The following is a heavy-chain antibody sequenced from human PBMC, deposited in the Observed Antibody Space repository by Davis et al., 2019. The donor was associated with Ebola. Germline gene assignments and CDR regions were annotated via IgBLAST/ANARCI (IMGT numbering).Heavy chain of an antibody. CDR3: ARETPISSRSDW. Sequence: PGGSLRLSCTASGFAFSNYNMNWVRQAPGKGLEWVSSITTNGWSTYYADSVKGRFIISRDNAKNSLFLQMHSLSGDDTAVYFCARETPISSRSDWWGQGTLVTVSS. J-gene: IGHJ4*02. D-gene: IGHD2-2*01. V-gene: IGHV3-48*01. CDR2: ITTNGWST. CDR1: GFAFSNYN.